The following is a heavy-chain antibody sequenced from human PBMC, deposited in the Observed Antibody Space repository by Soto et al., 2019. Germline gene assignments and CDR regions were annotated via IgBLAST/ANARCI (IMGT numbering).Heavy chain of an antibody. CDR2: IYYSGST. J-gene: IGHJ6*03. CDR3: ARQYSSRPSHYTYSYMYV. D-gene: IGHD4-4*01. Sequence: QLQLQESGPGLVKPSETLSLTCTVSGGSISSSSYYWGGIRQPPGKGLEWIGSIYYSGSTYYNPSLKSPVTISVDTSKNQFPLKLSSVTAADTAVYYCARQYSSRPSHYTYSYMYVWGKVTTVTVSS. CDR1: GGSISSSSYY. V-gene: IGHV4-39*01.